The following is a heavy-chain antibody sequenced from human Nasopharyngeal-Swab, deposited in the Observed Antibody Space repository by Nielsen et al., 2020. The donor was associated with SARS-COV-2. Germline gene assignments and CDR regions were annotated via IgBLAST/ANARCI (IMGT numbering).Heavy chain of an antibody. D-gene: IGHD2/OR15-2a*01. Sequence: GGSLRLSCAPSGLTSTRYAMSWVRQAPGKGLEWVSTISGSHAGGSTFYADSVKGRFTISRDNSKNTLSLQMNSLRAEDTAVYYCAKDLRGPYFFWGQGTLVTVSS. CDR1: GLTSTRYA. CDR2: ISGSHAGGST. CDR3: AKDLRGPYFF. J-gene: IGHJ4*02. V-gene: IGHV3-23*01.